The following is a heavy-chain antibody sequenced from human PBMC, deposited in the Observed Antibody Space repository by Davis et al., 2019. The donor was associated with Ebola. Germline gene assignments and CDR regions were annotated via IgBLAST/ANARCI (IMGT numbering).Heavy chain of an antibody. Sequence: GESLKISCVAPGFTFSSYAMSWVRQAPGKGLEWVSAISGSGGSTYYADSVKGRFTISRDNSKNTLYLQMNSLRAEDTAVYYCAKRAGYSSSWYFEFGYWGQGTLVTVSS. CDR1: GFTFSSYA. CDR2: ISGSGGST. CDR3: AKRAGYSSSWYFEFGY. V-gene: IGHV3-23*01. J-gene: IGHJ4*02. D-gene: IGHD6-13*01.